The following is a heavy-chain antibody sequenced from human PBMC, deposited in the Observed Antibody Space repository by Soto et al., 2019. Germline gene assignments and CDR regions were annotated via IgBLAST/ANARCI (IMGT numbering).Heavy chain of an antibody. J-gene: IGHJ4*02. CDR1: GGSFSGYY. Sequence: QVQLQQWGAGLLKPSETLSLTCAVYGGSFSGYYWSWIRQPPGKGLEWIGEINHSGSTNYNPSLKCGVTISVDTSKNQFSLKLSSVTAADTAVYYCARGRYYYGSGSKPFDYWGQGTLVTVSS. CDR2: INHSGST. V-gene: IGHV4-34*01. D-gene: IGHD3-10*01. CDR3: ARGRYYYGSGSKPFDY.